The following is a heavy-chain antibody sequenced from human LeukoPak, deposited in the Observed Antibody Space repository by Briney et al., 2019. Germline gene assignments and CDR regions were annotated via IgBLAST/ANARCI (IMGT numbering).Heavy chain of an antibody. CDR2: INSDGSST. V-gene: IGHV3-74*01. J-gene: IGHJ4*02. CDR3: ARRIAAAAAPYYFDY. Sequence: GGSLRLSCAASGFTFSSYWMHWVRQAPGKALLWVSRINSDGSSTSYADSVKGRFTISRDDAKNTLYLQMNSLRAEDTAVYYCARRIAAAAAPYYFDYWGQGTLVTVSS. CDR1: GFTFSSYW. D-gene: IGHD6-13*01.